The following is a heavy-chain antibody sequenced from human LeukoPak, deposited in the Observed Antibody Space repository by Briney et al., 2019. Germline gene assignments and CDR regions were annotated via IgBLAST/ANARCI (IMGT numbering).Heavy chain of an antibody. CDR3: ARYDSSSWSYFQH. D-gene: IGHD6-13*01. CDR2: INHSGST. CDR1: GGSSSGYY. J-gene: IGHJ1*01. V-gene: IGHV4-34*01. Sequence: SETLSLTCAVYGGSSSGYYWSWIRQPPGKGLEWIGEINHSGSTNYNPSLKSRVTISVDTSKNQFSLKLSSVTAADTAVYYCARYDSSSWSYFQHWGQGTLVTVSS.